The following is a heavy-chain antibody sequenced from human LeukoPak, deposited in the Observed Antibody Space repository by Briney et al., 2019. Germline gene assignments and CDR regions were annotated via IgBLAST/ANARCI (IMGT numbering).Heavy chain of an antibody. J-gene: IGHJ4*02. CDR2: IIPIFGTA. V-gene: IGHV1-69*13. CDR1: GGTFSSYA. Sequence: ASVKVSCKASGGTFSSYAISWVRQAPGQGLEWMGGIIPIFGTANYAQKFQGRVTITADESTSTAYMELSSLRSEDTAVYYCARSHEGNWGAHFDYWGQGTLVTVSS. CDR3: ARSHEGNWGAHFDY. D-gene: IGHD7-27*01.